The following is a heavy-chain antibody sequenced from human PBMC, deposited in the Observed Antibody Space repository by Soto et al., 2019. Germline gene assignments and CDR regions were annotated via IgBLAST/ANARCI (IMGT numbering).Heavy chain of an antibody. V-gene: IGHV4-31*03. Sequence: PSETLSLTCTVSGGSISSGGYYWSWIRQHPGKGLEWIGYIYYSGSTYYNPSLKSRVTISVDTSKNQFSLKLSSVTAADTAVYYCAGAGYSSGWSGYYYYGMDVWGQGTTVTVAS. J-gene: IGHJ6*02. CDR3: AGAGYSSGWSGYYYYGMDV. D-gene: IGHD6-19*01. CDR2: IYYSGST. CDR1: GGSISSGGYY.